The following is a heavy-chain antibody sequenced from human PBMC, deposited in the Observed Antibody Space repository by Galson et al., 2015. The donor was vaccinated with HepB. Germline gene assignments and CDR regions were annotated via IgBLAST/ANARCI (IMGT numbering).Heavy chain of an antibody. Sequence: SLRLSCAASGFPFNNAWMTWVRQAPGKGLEWVGRIKSKTDGATTDYNAPVKGRFTISRDDSKNRLYLQMDRLKTEDTAVYYCTTDVYYSTYWSWLDPWGHGTLVTVSS. J-gene: IGHJ5*02. CDR2: IKSKTDGATT. V-gene: IGHV3-15*01. CDR3: TTDVYYSTYWSWLDP. D-gene: IGHD2-8*02. CDR1: GFPFNNAW.